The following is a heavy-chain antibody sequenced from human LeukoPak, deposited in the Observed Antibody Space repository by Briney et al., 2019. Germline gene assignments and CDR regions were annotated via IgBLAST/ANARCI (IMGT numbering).Heavy chain of an antibody. CDR1: GFTFDDYA. Sequence: GGSLRLSCAASGFTFDDYAMHWVRQAPGKCLEWVSGISWNSGSIGYADSVKGRFTISRDNAKNSLYLQMNSLRAEDTAVYYCAREWDYAGDAFDIWGQGTMVTVSS. D-gene: IGHD4-17*01. J-gene: IGHJ3*02. CDR2: ISWNSGSI. V-gene: IGHV3-9*01. CDR3: AREWDYAGDAFDI.